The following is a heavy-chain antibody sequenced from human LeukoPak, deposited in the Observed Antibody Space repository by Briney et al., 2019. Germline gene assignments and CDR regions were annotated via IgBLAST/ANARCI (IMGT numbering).Heavy chain of an antibody. V-gene: IGHV3-23*01. Sequence: QPGGSLRLSCAASGFTFSSYAMSWVRQAPGKGLEWVSAISGSGGSTYYADSAKGRFTISRDNSKNTLYLQMNSLRAEDTAVYYCAKDISGWYFAFDIWGQGTMVTVSS. CDR1: GFTFSSYA. D-gene: IGHD6-19*01. CDR3: AKDISGWYFAFDI. J-gene: IGHJ3*02. CDR2: ISGSGGST.